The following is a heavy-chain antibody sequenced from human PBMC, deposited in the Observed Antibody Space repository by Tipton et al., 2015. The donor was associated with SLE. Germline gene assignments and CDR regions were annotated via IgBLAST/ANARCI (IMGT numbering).Heavy chain of an antibody. CDR3: ARMWNSSMQH. J-gene: IGHJ1*01. CDR2: INHSGST. D-gene: IGHD6-13*01. V-gene: IGHV4-34*01. CDR1: GFTFSDYY. Sequence: LRLSCAASGFTFSDYYMSWIRQPPGKGLEWIGEINHSGSTNYNPSLKSRVTISVDTSKNQFSLKLSSVTAADTAVYYCARMWNSSMQHWGQGTLVTVSS.